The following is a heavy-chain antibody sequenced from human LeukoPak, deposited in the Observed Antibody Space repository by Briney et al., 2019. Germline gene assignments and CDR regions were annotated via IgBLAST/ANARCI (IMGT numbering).Heavy chain of an antibody. V-gene: IGHV1-69*13. CDR1: GGTFSNYP. Sequence: SVKVSCKASGGTFSNYPIIWVRQAPGRGLEWLGGIIPIYGTANYAQMFQGRITLTAHESTATAYMELTSLTPDDTAMYFCATHTGGYNYWWFDIWGQGTLVTVSS. D-gene: IGHD5-24*01. J-gene: IGHJ5*02. CDR2: IIPIYGTA. CDR3: ATHTGGYNYWWFDI.